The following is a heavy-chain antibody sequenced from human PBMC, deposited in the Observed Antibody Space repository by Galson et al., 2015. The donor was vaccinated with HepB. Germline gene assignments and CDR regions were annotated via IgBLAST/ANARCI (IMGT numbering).Heavy chain of an antibody. CDR2: FDPEDGET. J-gene: IGHJ3*01. Sequence: SVKVSCKVSGYTLTELSMHWVRQAPGEGLEWMGGFDPEDGETIYAQKFQGRVTMTNDTSTDTAYMELSSLRSEDTAVYYCATVKKTPNDSGAQCAFDLWGQGTLVTVPS. CDR3: ATVKKTPNDSGAQCAFDL. CDR1: GYTLTELS. V-gene: IGHV1-24*01. D-gene: IGHD4-17*01.